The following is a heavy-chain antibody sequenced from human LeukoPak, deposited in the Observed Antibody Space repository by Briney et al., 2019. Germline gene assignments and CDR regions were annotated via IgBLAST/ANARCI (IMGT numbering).Heavy chain of an antibody. CDR1: GFTFRSYT. CDR3: ARGFCTSASCYGSY. V-gene: IGHV3-21*01. D-gene: IGHD2-2*01. Sequence: GGSLRLSCAASGFTFRSYTMNWVRQAPGKGLEWVSSISSSSSSIYYVDSVKGRFTISRDNAKKSLYLQMNSLRAEDTAMYYCARGFCTSASCYGSYWGQGTLVTVSS. J-gene: IGHJ4*02. CDR2: ISSSSSSI.